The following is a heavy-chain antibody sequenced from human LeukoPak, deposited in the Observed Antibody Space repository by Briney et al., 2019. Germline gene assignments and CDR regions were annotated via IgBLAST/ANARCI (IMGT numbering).Heavy chain of an antibody. D-gene: IGHD3-3*01. Sequence: SVKVSCKASGGTFSSYAISWVRQAPGQGLEWMGGIIPIFGTANYAQKFQGRVTITADESTSTAYMELRSLRSDDTAVYYCARDYYDFWSGYYPHNWFDPWGQGTLVTVSS. CDR1: GGTFSSYA. J-gene: IGHJ5*02. V-gene: IGHV1-69*13. CDR2: IIPIFGTA. CDR3: ARDYYDFWSGYYPHNWFDP.